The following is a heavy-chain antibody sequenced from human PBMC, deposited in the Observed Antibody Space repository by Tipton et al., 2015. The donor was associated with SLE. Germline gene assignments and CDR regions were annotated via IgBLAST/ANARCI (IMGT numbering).Heavy chain of an antibody. CDR2: IWYDGSLK. CDR3: AKDIGIFGVVMFYPCDI. Sequence: SGFTFTDYGMHWVRQAPGRGLEWVAVIWYDGSLKYYADSVKGRFTISRDNSKNTLYLHLNSLRAEDTAVYYRAKDIGIFGVVMFYPCDIWGQGTMVTVSS. CDR1: GFTFTDYG. J-gene: IGHJ3*02. D-gene: IGHD3-3*01. V-gene: IGHV3-33*06.